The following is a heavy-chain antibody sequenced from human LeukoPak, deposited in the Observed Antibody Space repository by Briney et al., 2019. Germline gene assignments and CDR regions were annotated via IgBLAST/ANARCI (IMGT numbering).Heavy chain of an antibody. Sequence: PGGSLRLSCAASGFTFSSYGMSWVRQAPGKGLEWVSAISGSGGSTYYADSVKGRFTISRDNSKNTLYLQMNSLRAEDTAVYYCARVAYYYDSSGPLLYWGQGTLVTVSS. V-gene: IGHV3-23*01. CDR2: ISGSGGST. J-gene: IGHJ4*02. D-gene: IGHD3-22*01. CDR1: GFTFSSYG. CDR3: ARVAYYYDSSGPLLY.